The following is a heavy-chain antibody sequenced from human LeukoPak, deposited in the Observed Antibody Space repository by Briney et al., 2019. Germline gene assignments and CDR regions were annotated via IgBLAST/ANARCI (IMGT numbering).Heavy chain of an antibody. J-gene: IGHJ4*02. Sequence: SQTLSLTCTVSGGSISSGGYYWSWIRQHPGKGLEWIGYIYYSGSTYYNPSLKGRVTISVDTSKNQFSLKLSSVTAADTAVYYCASGKRVYDILTGYVFDYWGQGTLVTVSS. CDR1: GGSISSGGYY. V-gene: IGHV4-31*03. D-gene: IGHD3-9*01. CDR3: ASGKRVYDILTGYVFDY. CDR2: IYYSGST.